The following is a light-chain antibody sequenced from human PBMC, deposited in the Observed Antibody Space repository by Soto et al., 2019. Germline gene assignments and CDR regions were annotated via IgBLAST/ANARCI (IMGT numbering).Light chain of an antibody. CDR3: QQYNTYWT. CDR1: QNVNNW. V-gene: IGKV1-5*01. CDR2: DAS. J-gene: IGKJ1*01. Sequence: DLQIAPFPSALAPSVRGRVPITFRASQNVNNWLAWYQHKPGKAPQLLIYDASVLETGVPSRFSGSGSGTEFTLAISGLQSDDFATYYCQQYNTYWTFGPGTKVDI.